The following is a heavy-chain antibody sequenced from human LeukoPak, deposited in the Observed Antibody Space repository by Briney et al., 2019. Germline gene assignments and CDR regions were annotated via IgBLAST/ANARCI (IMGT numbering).Heavy chain of an antibody. V-gene: IGHV3-7*01. CDR3: ARQRWDDFWSGNWGGAYYMDV. CDR1: GFTLSSYW. CDR2: TKQDGSEK. J-gene: IGHJ6*03. Sequence: GGSLTLSCAASGFTLSSYWMSCVRQAPGKGLEWVANTKQDGSEKYYVDSVKGRFTISRDNARNSLYLQMNSLRAEDTAVYYCARQRWDDFWSGNWGGAYYMDVWGKGTTVTVSS. D-gene: IGHD3-3*01.